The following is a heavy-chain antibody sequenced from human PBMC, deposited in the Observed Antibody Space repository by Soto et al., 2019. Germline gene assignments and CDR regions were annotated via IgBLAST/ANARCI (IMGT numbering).Heavy chain of an antibody. CDR3: ARDHSTVTAYFDY. Sequence: SETLSLTCAVSGGSISSSNWWSWVRQPPGKGLEWIGEIYHSGSTNYNPSLKSRVTISVDKSKNQFSLKLSSVTAADTAVYYCARDHSTVTAYFDYWGQGTLVTVS. CDR1: GGSISSSNW. CDR2: IYHSGST. V-gene: IGHV4-4*02. J-gene: IGHJ4*02. D-gene: IGHD4-17*01.